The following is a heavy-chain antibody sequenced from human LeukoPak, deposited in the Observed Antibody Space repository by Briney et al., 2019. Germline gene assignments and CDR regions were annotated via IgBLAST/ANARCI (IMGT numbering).Heavy chain of an antibody. CDR1: GFTFSSYA. J-gene: IGHJ4*02. Sequence: GGSLRLSCTASGFTFSSYAMSWVRQAPGKGLEWVSTIGGSGGTTYYADSVKGRFTISRDNSKNTPYLQMSTLRAEDTAVYYCAKVTSFWGQGALVTVSS. V-gene: IGHV3-23*01. CDR2: IGGSGGTT. CDR3: AKVTSF. D-gene: IGHD1/OR15-1a*01.